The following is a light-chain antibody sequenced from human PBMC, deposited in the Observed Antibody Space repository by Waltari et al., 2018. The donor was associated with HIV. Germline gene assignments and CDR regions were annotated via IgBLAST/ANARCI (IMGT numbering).Light chain of an antibody. Sequence: QSALTQPASVSGSPGQSITISCTGTSSDIGHYNLVSWYQQHPGKAPKLRSYEGIKRPSGVCKRIPGFKSATPASLTISGRQAEDDADYFCASYGGSSNWLFGGGTKLTVL. CDR1: SSDIGHYNL. CDR3: ASYGGSSNWL. J-gene: IGLJ2*01. V-gene: IGLV2-23*01. CDR2: EGI.